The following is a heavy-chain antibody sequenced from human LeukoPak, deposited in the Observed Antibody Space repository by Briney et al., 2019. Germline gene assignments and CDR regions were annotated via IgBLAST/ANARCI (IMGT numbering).Heavy chain of an antibody. V-gene: IGHV4-31*03. J-gene: IGHJ4*02. D-gene: IGHD4-23*01. CDR1: GGSISSGGYY. CDR2: IYYSGST. Sequence: SQTLSLTCTVSGGSISSGGYYWSWIRQHPGKGLEWIGYIYYSGSTYYNPSLKSRVTISVDTSKNQFSLKLSSVTAADTAVYYCARARSSDYGGNSAKGYFDYWGQGTLVTVSS. CDR3: ARARSSDYGGNSAKGYFDY.